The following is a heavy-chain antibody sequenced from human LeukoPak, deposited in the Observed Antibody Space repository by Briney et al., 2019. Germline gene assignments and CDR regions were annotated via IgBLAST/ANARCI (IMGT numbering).Heavy chain of an antibody. D-gene: IGHD1-26*01. CDR2: ISSSSSYI. Sequence: PGGSLRLSCVASGLTFSSYSMNWVRQAPGKGLEWVSSISSSSSYIFYADSVKGRFTISRDNAKNSLYLQMNSLRAEDTAVYYRASLTSWELEDYWGQGTLVTVSS. CDR3: ASLTSWELEDY. V-gene: IGHV3-21*01. CDR1: GLTFSSYS. J-gene: IGHJ4*02.